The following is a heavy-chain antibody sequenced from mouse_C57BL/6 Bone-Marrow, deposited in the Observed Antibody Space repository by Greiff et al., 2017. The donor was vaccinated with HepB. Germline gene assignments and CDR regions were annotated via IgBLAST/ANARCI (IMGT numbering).Heavy chain of an antibody. CDR2: ISSGGSYT. CDR1: GFTFSSYG. V-gene: IGHV5-6*01. CDR3: SRIPFQFFTTVVATSHFDV. Sequence: EVKLVESGGDLVKPGGSLKLSCAASGFTFSSYGMSWVRQTPDKRLEWVATISSGGSYTYYPDSVKGRFTISRDNAKNTLYLQMSSLKSDDTAMYYCSRIPFQFFTTVVATSHFDVWGTGTTVTVSS. D-gene: IGHD1-1*01. J-gene: IGHJ1*03.